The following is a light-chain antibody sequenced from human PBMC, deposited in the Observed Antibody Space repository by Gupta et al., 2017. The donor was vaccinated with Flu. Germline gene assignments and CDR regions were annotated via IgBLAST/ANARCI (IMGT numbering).Light chain of an antibody. J-gene: IGKJ5*01. Sequence: APLSLSPGERATLSCRASQSVSSYLAWYQQKPCQAPRLLIYDASNRATGIPARFSGSGYGTDFTLTISSLEPEDFAVYYCQQRSNWPPITFGQGTRLEIK. CDR2: DAS. CDR3: QQRSNWPPIT. V-gene: IGKV3-11*01. CDR1: QSVSSY.